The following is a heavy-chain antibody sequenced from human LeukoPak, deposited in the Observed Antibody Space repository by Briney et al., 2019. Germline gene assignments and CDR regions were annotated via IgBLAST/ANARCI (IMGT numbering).Heavy chain of an antibody. J-gene: IGHJ4*02. CDR1: GGSISGYY. CDR3: ARRTVTYDY. V-gene: IGHV4-59*12. CDR2: IYYSGST. D-gene: IGHD4-17*01. Sequence: SETLSLTCTVSGGSISGYYWSWIRQPPGKGLEWIGFIYYSGSTTYNPSLESRVTISVDTSKNQFSLRLSSVTAADTAVYYCARRTVTYDYWGQGTLVTVSS.